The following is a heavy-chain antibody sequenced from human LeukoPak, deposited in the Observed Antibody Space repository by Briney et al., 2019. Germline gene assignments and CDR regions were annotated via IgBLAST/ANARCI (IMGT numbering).Heavy chain of an antibody. CDR1: GFTFSSYA. D-gene: IGHD2-15*01. CDR3: ERSGYCSGGSCYVDY. V-gene: IGHV3-64*02. CDR2: ISSNGGST. Sequence: GGSLRLSCAASGFTFSSYAMHWVRQAPGKGLEYVSAISSNGGSTYYADSVKGRFTIFRDNSKNTLYLQMYSLRAEDTAVYYCERSGYCSGGSCYVDYWGQGALVTVS. J-gene: IGHJ4*02.